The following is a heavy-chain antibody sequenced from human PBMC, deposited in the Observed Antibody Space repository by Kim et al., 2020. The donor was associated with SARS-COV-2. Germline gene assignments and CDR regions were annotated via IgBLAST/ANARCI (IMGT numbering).Heavy chain of an antibody. CDR2: ISYDGSNK. Sequence: GGSLRLSCAASGFTFSSYGMHWVRQAPGKGLEWVAVISYDGSNKYYADSVKGRFTISRDNSKNTLYLQMNSLRAEDTAVYYCARDSGDYVYYYYGMDVWGQGTTVTVSS. CDR1: GFTFSSYG. J-gene: IGHJ6*02. V-gene: IGHV3-33*05. D-gene: IGHD4-17*01. CDR3: ARDSGDYVYYYYGMDV.